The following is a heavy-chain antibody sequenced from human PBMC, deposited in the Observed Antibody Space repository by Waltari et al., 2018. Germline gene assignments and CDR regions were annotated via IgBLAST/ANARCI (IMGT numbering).Heavy chain of an antibody. Sequence: EVQLLESGGGLVQPGGSLRLSCAALGSSFSNFAMIWVGRVRGAPGKGLEWVSGMIERGETTYYADSVKGRFTIYRDNSKNTVYLQMNGLRVEDTATYYCVKDYRPFDNTDYPLDYWGQGALVTVSS. CDR2: MIERGETT. CDR3: VKDYRPFDNTDYPLDY. J-gene: IGHJ4*02. CDR1: GSSFSNFA. V-gene: IGHV3-23*01. D-gene: IGHD3-16*01.